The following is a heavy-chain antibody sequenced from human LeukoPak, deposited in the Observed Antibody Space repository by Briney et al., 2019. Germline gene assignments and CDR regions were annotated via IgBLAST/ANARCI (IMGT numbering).Heavy chain of an antibody. CDR1: GYTFTSYG. V-gene: IGHV1-18*01. CDR3: ARDQYSGSYYTYYYYYMDV. CDR2: ISAYNGNT. J-gene: IGHJ6*03. D-gene: IGHD1-26*01. Sequence: ASVKVSCKASGYTFTSYGISWVRQAPGQGLEWMGWISAYNGNTNYAQKLQGRVTMTTDTSTSTAYMELRSQRSDDTAVYYCARDQYSGSYYTYYYYYMDVWGKGTTVTVSS.